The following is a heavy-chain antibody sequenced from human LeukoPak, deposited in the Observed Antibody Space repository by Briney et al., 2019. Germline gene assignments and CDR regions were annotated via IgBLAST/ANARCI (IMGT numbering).Heavy chain of an antibody. J-gene: IGHJ5*02. CDR2: VSGSGRTT. CDR1: GFIFRSYA. V-gene: IGHV3-23*01. Sequence: QSGGSLRLSCAASGFIFRSYAMSWVRQAPGKGLEWVSSVSGSGRTTYYADSVKGRFTASRDNSRDTLYLQMDSLSAEDTAVYYCARDGRPDYYDSRRNWFDPWGQGTLVTVSS. D-gene: IGHD3-22*01. CDR3: ARDGRPDYYDSRRNWFDP.